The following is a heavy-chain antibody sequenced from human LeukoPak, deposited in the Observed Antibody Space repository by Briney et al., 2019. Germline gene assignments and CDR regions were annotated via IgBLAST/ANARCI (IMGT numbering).Heavy chain of an antibody. Sequence: NPSETLSLTCNVSDGSISSSSYYWGWIRQPPGKGLEWIGSMDYSGSPYYNPSLKSRVIMSVDTSKNQFSLRLSSVTAADTAVYFCARAPDYYDNGGYFPTFFDFWGQGTLITVSS. CDR3: ARAPDYYDNGGYFPTFFDF. CDR1: DGSISSSSYY. V-gene: IGHV4-39*07. CDR2: MDYSGSP. D-gene: IGHD3-22*01. J-gene: IGHJ4*02.